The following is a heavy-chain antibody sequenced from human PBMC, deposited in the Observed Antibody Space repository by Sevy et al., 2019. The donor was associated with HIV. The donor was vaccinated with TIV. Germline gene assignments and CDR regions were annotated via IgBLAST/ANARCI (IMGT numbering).Heavy chain of an antibody. CDR2: IKSKTDGGTT. J-gene: IGHJ4*02. V-gene: IGHV3-15*01. CDR3: TTEEGYCSGGSCYY. CDR1: GFTFSNAW. Sequence: GGSLGLSCAASGFTFSNAWMSWVRQAPGKGLEWVGRIKSKTDGGTTDYAAPVKGRFTISRDDSKNTLYLQMNSLKTEDTAVYYCTTEEGYCSGGSCYYWGQGTLVTVSS. D-gene: IGHD2-15*01.